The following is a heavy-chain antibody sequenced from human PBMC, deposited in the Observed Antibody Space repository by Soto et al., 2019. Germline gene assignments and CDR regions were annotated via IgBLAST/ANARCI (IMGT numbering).Heavy chain of an antibody. CDR3: AKSQPLRLTYYDFWSGYFDY. Sequence: EVQLLESGGGLVQPGGSLRLSCEASGFTFSSYAMSWVRQAPGKGLEWVSAISGSGGSTYYADSVKGRFTISRDNSKNTLYLQMNSLRAEDTAVYYCAKSQPLRLTYYDFWSGYFDYWGQGTLVTVSS. CDR2: ISGSGGST. D-gene: IGHD3-3*01. J-gene: IGHJ4*02. V-gene: IGHV3-23*01. CDR1: GFTFSSYA.